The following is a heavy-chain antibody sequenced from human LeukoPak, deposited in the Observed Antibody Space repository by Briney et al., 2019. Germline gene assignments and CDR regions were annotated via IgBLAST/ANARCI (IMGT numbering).Heavy chain of an antibody. Sequence: GGSLRLSCAASGFTFDDYTMHWVRQAPGKGLEWVSGINWNGGSTGYADSVKGRFTISRDNAKNSLYLQLNSLRAEDTAFYFCARDRGLGGYLFDSWGQGTLVTVSS. V-gene: IGHV3-20*04. D-gene: IGHD3-22*01. CDR1: GFTFDDYT. CDR3: ARDRGLGGYLFDS. CDR2: INWNGGST. J-gene: IGHJ4*02.